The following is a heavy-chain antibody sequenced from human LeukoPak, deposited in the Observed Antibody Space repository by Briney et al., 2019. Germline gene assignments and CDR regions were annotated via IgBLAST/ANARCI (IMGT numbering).Heavy chain of an antibody. V-gene: IGHV4-4*07. J-gene: IGHJ4*02. CDR1: GGSISSWY. CDR3: AGDTGQQPYPDY. CDR2: IKSGGST. D-gene: IGHD6-13*01. Sequence: SETLSFTCTVSGGSISSWYWSWIRQPAGKRLEWIGRIKSGGSTNYNPSLKSRVTMSVETSKNQFSLKLDSVTAADTAVYYCAGDTGQQPYPDYWGQGALVTVSS.